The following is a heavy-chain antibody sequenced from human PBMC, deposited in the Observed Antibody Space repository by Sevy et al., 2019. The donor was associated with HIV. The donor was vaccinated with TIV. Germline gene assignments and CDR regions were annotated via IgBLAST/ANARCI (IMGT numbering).Heavy chain of an antibody. J-gene: IGHJ4*02. Sequence: GGSLRLSCTGSGFTFGDYSMSWFRQAPGKGLEWVGFFRSKASGGATEYAASVKGRLTISRDDSNSVAYLQMNSLKTEDTAMYYCARYIAVVINIDYWGQGTLVTVSS. CDR1: GFTFGDYS. CDR2: FRSKASGGAT. CDR3: ARYIAVVINIDY. D-gene: IGHD3-22*01. V-gene: IGHV3-49*03.